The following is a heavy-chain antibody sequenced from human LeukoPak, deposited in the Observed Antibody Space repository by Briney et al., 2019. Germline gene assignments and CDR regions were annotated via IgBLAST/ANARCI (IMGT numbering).Heavy chain of an antibody. D-gene: IGHD2-2*01. CDR3: ARAKGDCSRTSCYSPFDY. J-gene: IGHJ4*02. CDR2: IYHSGST. V-gene: IGHV4-30-2*01. CDR1: GGSIRSYY. Sequence: PSETLSLTCIVSGGSIRSYYWNWIRQPPGKGLEWIGYIYHSGSTYYNPSLKSRVTISVDRSKNQFSLKLSSVTAADTAVYYCARAKGDCSRTSCYSPFDYWGQGTLVTVSS.